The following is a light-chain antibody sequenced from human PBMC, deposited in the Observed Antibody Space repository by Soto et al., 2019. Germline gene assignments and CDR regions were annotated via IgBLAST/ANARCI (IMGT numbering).Light chain of an antibody. CDR3: QQYNSYWGT. CDR1: QSISSW. V-gene: IGKV1-5*01. Sequence: DIQMTQSPSTLSASVGDRVTITCRASQSISSWLAWYQQKQGKAPKLLIYDASSLESGVPSRFSGSGSGTEFTLTISSLQPDDFATYYCQQYNSYWGTFGQVANVDI. J-gene: IGKJ1*01. CDR2: DAS.